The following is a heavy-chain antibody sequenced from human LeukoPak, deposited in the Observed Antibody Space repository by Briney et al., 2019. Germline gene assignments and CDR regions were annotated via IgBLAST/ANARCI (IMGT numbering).Heavy chain of an antibody. V-gene: IGHV1-2*02. CDR1: GYTFTGYY. CDR2: INPNSGST. CDR3: ARDLMVRGVIINWFDP. D-gene: IGHD3-10*01. J-gene: IGHJ5*02. Sequence: ASVKVSCKASGYTFTGYYIHWVRQAPGQGPEWMGWINPNSGSTNYAQKFQGRVTMTRDTSISTAYMELSGLTSDDTAVYYCARDLMVRGVIINWFDPWGQGTLVTVSS.